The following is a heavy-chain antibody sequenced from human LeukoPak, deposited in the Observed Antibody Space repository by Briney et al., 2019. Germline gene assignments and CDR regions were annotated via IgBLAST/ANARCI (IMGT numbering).Heavy chain of an antibody. CDR3: ARDSRYSRGVGDFDC. J-gene: IGHJ4*02. D-gene: IGHD5-18*01. V-gene: IGHV1-2*04. CDR2: INPNSGGT. Sequence: ASVKVSCKASGYTFTDYYMHWVRLAPGQGLEWMGWINPNSGGTNYVQKFQGWVTLTRDTSISTAYMELSRLTTDDTAVYYCARDSRYSRGVGDFDCWGQGTLVIVSS. CDR1: GYTFTDYY.